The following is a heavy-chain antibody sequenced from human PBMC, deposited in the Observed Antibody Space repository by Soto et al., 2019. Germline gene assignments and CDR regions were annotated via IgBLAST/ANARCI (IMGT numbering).Heavy chain of an antibody. V-gene: IGHV4-59*08. J-gene: IGHJ5*02. Sequence: SETLSLTCTVSGGSISSYYWSWIRQPPGKGLEWIGYIYYSGSTNYNPSLKSRVTISVDTSKNQFSLKLSSVTAADTAVYYCARHERQQLVNWFDPWGQGTLVTVS. CDR1: GGSISSYY. D-gene: IGHD6-13*01. CDR3: ARHERQQLVNWFDP. CDR2: IYYSGST.